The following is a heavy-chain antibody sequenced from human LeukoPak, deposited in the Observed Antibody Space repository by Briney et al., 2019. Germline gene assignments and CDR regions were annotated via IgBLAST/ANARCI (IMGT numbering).Heavy chain of an antibody. CDR2: IYYSGAT. CDR1: GGSISTYY. Sequence: SETLSLTCTVSGGSISTYYWSWIRQPPGRGLEWIGYIYYSGATNYNPPLKSRVTISVDTSKNQFSLKLSSVTAADTAVYYCARGVYIAAAQYGFWGQGTLVTVSS. J-gene: IGHJ4*02. V-gene: IGHV4-59*01. D-gene: IGHD6-13*01. CDR3: ARGVYIAAAQYGF.